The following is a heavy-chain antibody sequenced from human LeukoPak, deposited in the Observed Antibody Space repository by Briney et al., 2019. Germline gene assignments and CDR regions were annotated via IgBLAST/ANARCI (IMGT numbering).Heavy chain of an antibody. V-gene: IGHV4-34*01. CDR3: ARRPGGGSHEYYFDY. Sequence: SETLSLTCAVYGGSFSGYYWSWIRQPPGKGLEWIGEINHSGSTNYNPSLKSRVTISVDTSKNQFSLKLSSVTAADTAVYYCARRPGGGSHEYYFDYWGQGTLVTVSS. J-gene: IGHJ4*02. CDR2: INHSGST. D-gene: IGHD2-15*01. CDR1: GGSFSGYY.